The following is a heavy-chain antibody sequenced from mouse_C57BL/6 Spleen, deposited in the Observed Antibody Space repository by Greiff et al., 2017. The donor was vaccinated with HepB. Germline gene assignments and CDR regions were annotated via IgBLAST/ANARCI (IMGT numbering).Heavy chain of an antibody. CDR3: ARPDYDYDGPLFAY. Sequence: EVMLVESGGGLVQPGGSLKLSCAASGFTFSDYYMYWVRQTPEKRLEWVAYISNGGGSTYYPDTVKGRFTISRDNAKNTLYLQMSRLKSEDTAMYYCARPDYDYDGPLFAYWGQGTLVTVSA. CDR2: ISNGGGST. J-gene: IGHJ3*01. D-gene: IGHD2-4*01. CDR1: GFTFSDYY. V-gene: IGHV5-12*01.